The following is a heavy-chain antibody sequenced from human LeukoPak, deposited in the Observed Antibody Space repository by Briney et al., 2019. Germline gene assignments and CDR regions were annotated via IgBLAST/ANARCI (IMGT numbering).Heavy chain of an antibody. CDR2: INPNSGGT. Sequence: ASVKVSCKASGYTFTGYYIHWVRQAPGQGLEWMGWINPNSGGTNYAQKFQGRVTMTRDTSISTAYMELSRLRSDDTAVYYCVRTTVAQYRNWGQGTLVTVSS. J-gene: IGHJ4*02. CDR3: VRTTVAQYRN. CDR1: GYTFTGYY. V-gene: IGHV1-2*02. D-gene: IGHD4-23*01.